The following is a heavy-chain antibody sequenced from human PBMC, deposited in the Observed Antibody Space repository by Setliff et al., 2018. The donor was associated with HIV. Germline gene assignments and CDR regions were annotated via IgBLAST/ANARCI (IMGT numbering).Heavy chain of an antibody. Sequence: GSLRLSCAASGFTFSSSAMTWVRQPPGKGLKWVSTIDNSGGITHYADSVLGRFTISRDNSKNTLYLQMNSLRAEDTAVYYCARIPYDTTIYSELYWGQGTLVTVSS. J-gene: IGHJ4*02. D-gene: IGHD3-22*01. CDR1: GFTFSSSA. V-gene: IGHV3-23*01. CDR2: IDNSGGIT. CDR3: ARIPYDTTIYSELY.